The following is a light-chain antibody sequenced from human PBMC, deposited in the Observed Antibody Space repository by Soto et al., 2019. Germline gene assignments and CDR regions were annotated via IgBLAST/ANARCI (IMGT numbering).Light chain of an antibody. J-gene: IGKJ1*01. CDR1: QSVSSY. Sequence: EIVLTQSPATLSLSPGERATLSCRASQSVSSYLAWYQQKPGQAPRLLIYDASNRATGIPARFSGSGSGTDVTLTISSLGPEDFAVYYCQHRRNWPPWTFGQGTKVDIK. CDR2: DAS. CDR3: QHRRNWPPWT. V-gene: IGKV3-11*01.